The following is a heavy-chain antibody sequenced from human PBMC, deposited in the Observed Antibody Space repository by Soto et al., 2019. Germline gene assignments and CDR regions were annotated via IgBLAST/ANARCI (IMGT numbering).Heavy chain of an antibody. V-gene: IGHV4-39*01. J-gene: IGHJ5*02. CDR2: IYYSGST. Sequence: QLQLQESGPGLVKPSETLSLTCTVSGGSISSSSYYWGWIRQPPGKGLEWIGSIYYSGSTYYNPSLTSRVTISVDTSKNQCSLKLSSVTAADTAVYYCARAPLPPPRKWFDPWGQGTLVTVSS. CDR1: GGSISSSSYY. CDR3: ARAPLPPPRKWFDP.